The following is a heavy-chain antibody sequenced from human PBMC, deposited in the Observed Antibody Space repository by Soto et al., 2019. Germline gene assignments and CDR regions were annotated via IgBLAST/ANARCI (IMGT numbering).Heavy chain of an antibody. V-gene: IGHV5-51*01. J-gene: IGHJ4*02. CDR3: ARHGTLHYMTNYFDS. CDR1: GYRFTSYW. CDR2: IYPGDSDT. D-gene: IGHD1-1*01. Sequence: GASLKISCKCSGYRFTSYWIAWVRQMPGQGLECMGIIYPGDSDTRYSPSFQGQVTISVDKSINTAYLQWSSLRASDTAIYYCARHGTLHYMTNYFDSWGQGALASVS.